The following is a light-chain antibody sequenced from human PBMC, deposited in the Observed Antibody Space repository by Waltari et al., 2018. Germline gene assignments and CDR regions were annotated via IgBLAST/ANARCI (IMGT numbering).Light chain of an antibody. Sequence: QSALTQPRSVSGSPGQSVTISCTGTSSNAVTYKYVSWYQQHPGKAPRLIIYDVYKRPSGVPDRFSGSKSGNTASLTISGLQAEDEADYYCCSYAGSYTYVFGSVTEVTVL. CDR1: SSNAVTYKY. V-gene: IGLV2-11*01. CDR2: DVY. J-gene: IGLJ1*01. CDR3: CSYAGSYTYV.